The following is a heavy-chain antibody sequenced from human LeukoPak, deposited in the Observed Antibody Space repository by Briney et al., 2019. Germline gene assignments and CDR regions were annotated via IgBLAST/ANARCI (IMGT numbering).Heavy chain of an antibody. CDR2: IIPIFGTA. Sequence: SVKVSCKASGGTFSSYAISWVRQAPGQGLEWMGGIIPIFGTANYAQKFQGRVTITADESTSTAYMELSSLRSEDTAVYYCARAPYSSGWSRRGEYFDYWGQGTLVTVSS. CDR1: GGTFSSYA. J-gene: IGHJ4*02. CDR3: ARAPYSSGWSRRGEYFDY. V-gene: IGHV1-69*13. D-gene: IGHD6-19*01.